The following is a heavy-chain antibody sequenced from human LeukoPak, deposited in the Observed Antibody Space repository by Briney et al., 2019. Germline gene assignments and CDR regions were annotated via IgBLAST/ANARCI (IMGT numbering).Heavy chain of an antibody. CDR3: ARQGDSGRSYDY. D-gene: IGHD3-22*01. CDR1: GGSISSYY. V-gene: IGHV4-59*08. Sequence: SETLSLTCTVSGGSISSYYWSWIRQPPGKGLEWIGHIYYSGSTNYNPSLKSRVTISLDTSKNQFSLNLRSVTAADTAVYFCARQGDSGRSYDYWGQGTLVTVSS. CDR2: IYYSGST. J-gene: IGHJ4*02.